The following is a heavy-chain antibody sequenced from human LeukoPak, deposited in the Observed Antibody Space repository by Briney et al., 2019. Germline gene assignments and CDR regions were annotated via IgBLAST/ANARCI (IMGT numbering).Heavy chain of an antibody. CDR3: AREVPIVRGLRWDY. CDR2: IYYSGST. CDR1: GDSISSYY. V-gene: IGHV4-59*01. J-gene: IGHJ4*02. Sequence: PSETLSLTCTVSGDSISSYYWNWVRQPPGKGLEWIGYIYYSGSTNCNPSLKSRVTISIDTSKSQFSLKLRSVTAADTAVYYCAREVPIVRGLRWDYWGQGTLVTVSS. D-gene: IGHD3-10*01.